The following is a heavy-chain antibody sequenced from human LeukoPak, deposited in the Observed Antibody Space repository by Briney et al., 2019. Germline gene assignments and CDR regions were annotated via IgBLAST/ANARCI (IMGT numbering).Heavy chain of an antibody. Sequence: ASVKVSCKASGYTFTSYGISWVRQAPGQGLEWMGWISAYNGNTNYAQKLQGRVTMTTDTSTSTAYMELRSLRSDDTAVCYCAREGVGYSSSTSCYDSHFDYWGQGTLVTVSS. D-gene: IGHD2-2*03. CDR3: AREGVGYSSSTSCYDSHFDY. CDR2: ISAYNGNT. CDR1: GYTFTSYG. J-gene: IGHJ4*02. V-gene: IGHV1-18*01.